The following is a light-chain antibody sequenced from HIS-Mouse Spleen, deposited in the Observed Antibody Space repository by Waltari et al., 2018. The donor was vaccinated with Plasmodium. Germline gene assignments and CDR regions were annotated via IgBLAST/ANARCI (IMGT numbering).Light chain of an antibody. CDR3: QQYNNWSFT. J-gene: IGKJ3*01. Sequence: EIVMTQSPATLSVSPGERATLSCRASQSVSSNLAWYQQEPDQAPRLLIYGASTRATGIPARFSGSGSGTEFTLTISSLQSEDFAVYYCQQYNNWSFTFGPGTKVDIK. CDR2: GAS. V-gene: IGKV3-15*01. CDR1: QSVSSN.